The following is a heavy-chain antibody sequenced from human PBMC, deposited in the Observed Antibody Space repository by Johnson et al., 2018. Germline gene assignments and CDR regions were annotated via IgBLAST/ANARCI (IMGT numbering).Heavy chain of an antibody. CDR3: ATGDAFAT. V-gene: IGHV3-15*07. J-gene: IGHJ3*02. CDR2: IKSTAAGGTT. Sequence: VQLVQSGGGLVKPGGSLRLSCVASGFTFSNAWMNWVRQAPGKGLEWVGHIKSTAAGGTTDYAAPVKGRFTITRDDSINTLYRQMNGLKAEDIALYYVATGDAFATWGQGTMVTVSS. CDR1: GFTFSNAW.